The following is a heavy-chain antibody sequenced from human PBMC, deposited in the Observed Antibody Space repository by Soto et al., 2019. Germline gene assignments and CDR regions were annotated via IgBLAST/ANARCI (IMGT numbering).Heavy chain of an antibody. Sequence: SETLSLTCAVYGGSFSSYYWSWIRQPPGKGLEWIGEINHSGSTNYNPSLKSRVTISVDTSKNQFSLKLSSVTAADTAVCYCARTGVGATENYYYYGMDVWGQGTTVTVSS. CDR3: ARTGVGATENYYYYGMDV. CDR2: INHSGST. V-gene: IGHV4-34*01. D-gene: IGHD1-26*01. J-gene: IGHJ6*02. CDR1: GGSFSSYY.